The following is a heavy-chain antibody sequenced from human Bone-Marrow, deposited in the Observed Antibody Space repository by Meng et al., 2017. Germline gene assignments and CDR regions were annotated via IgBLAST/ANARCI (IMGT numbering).Heavy chain of an antibody. CDR3: ASLYGDSSVWYLDL. J-gene: IGHJ2*01. V-gene: IGHV4-31*01. CDR1: GDSNSSGNDY. Sequence: ESGPGLVKPSETLSLTFTSTGDSNSSGNDYCSWDRQARGKGFEYIGYVNNSGRTYWNRALRGLVRISVDASKSRFSRRLNSVTAADTAVYYCASLYGDSSVWYLDLWGRGTLVTVSS. D-gene: IGHD4-17*01. CDR2: VNNSGRT.